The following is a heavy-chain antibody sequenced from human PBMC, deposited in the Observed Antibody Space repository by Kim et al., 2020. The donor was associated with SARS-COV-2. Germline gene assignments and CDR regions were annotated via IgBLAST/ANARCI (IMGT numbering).Heavy chain of an antibody. CDR1: GGSVSSNIYY. D-gene: IGHD2-8*01. Sequence: SETLSLTCTVSGGSVSSNIYYWGWIRQPPGKGLEWIGSIYYDGSGYYNPSLRSRVSISLNTSKNHFSLRLTSVTAADTAVYYCARLYVQNWFDPWGPGTLVTVSS. CDR3: ARLYVQNWFDP. J-gene: IGHJ5*02. CDR2: IYYDGSG. V-gene: IGHV4-39*01.